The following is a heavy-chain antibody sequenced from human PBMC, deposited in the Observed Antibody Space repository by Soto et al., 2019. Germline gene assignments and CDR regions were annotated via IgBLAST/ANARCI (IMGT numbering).Heavy chain of an antibody. Sequence: EVPLVESGGGLVQPGRSLRLSCAASGFTFDDYAMHWVRQAPGKGLEWVSGISWNSGSIGYADSVKGRFTISRDNAKNSLYLQMNSLRAEDTALYYCAKGRCSGGSCYDDYWGQGTLVTVSS. J-gene: IGHJ4*02. CDR3: AKGRCSGGSCYDDY. D-gene: IGHD2-15*01. CDR2: ISWNSGSI. CDR1: GFTFDDYA. V-gene: IGHV3-9*01.